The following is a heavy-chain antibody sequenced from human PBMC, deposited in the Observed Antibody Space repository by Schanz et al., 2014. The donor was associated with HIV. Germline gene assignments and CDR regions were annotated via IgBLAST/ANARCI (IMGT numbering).Heavy chain of an antibody. Sequence: QVQLQQWGAGLLKPSETLSLTCAVYGGSFNGYYWSWIRQHLGKGLEWIGYIYYSGSTYYNPSLKSRATISVDTSKNQFSLKLNSATAADTATYYCARGPWAGSGSYPLDYWGQGTLVTVSS. V-gene: IGHV4-34*01. J-gene: IGHJ4*02. CDR2: IYYSGST. CDR3: ARGPWAGSGSYPLDY. CDR1: GGSFNGYY. D-gene: IGHD3-10*01.